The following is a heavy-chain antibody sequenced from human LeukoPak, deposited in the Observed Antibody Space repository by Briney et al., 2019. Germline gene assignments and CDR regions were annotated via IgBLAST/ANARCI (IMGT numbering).Heavy chain of an antibody. CDR1: GFTFSRYW. D-gene: IGHD3-10*01. CDR3: ARAIRGSAVDTGDR. V-gene: IGHV3-7*01. J-gene: IGHJ4*02. CDR2: IKNDGSEE. Sequence: PVGSPRLSCAASGFTFSRYWMRWVRQAPGKGLEGVANIKNDGSEEYYVDSVKGRFTISRDNARNSLFLQMNSLTVEDTAVYYCARAIRGSAVDTGDRWGQGTLVTVSS.